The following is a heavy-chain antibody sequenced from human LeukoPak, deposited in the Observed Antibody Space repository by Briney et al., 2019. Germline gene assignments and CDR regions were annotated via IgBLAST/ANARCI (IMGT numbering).Heavy chain of an antibody. D-gene: IGHD6-19*01. J-gene: IGHJ5*02. CDR3: ALGIAVAEFDP. CDR1: GYTFTGYY. V-gene: IGHV1-2*02. Sequence: ASVKVSCKSSGYTFTGYYMHWVRQPPGQGLEWMGWINPNSGGTNYAQKCQGRVTMTRDTSISTAYMELSRLRSDDTAVYYCALGIAVAEFDPWGQGTLVTVSS. CDR2: INPNSGGT.